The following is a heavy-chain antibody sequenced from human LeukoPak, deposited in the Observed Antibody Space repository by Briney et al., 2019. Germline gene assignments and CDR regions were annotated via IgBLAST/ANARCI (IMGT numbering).Heavy chain of an antibody. J-gene: IGHJ6*03. CDR3: ARDVYSSGWYGYYYYYYYMDV. CDR2: IYYSGST. CDR1: GGSISSYY. V-gene: IGHV4-59*01. D-gene: IGHD6-19*01. Sequence: SETLSLTCTVSGGSISSYYWSWIRQPLGRGLEWIGYIYYSGSTNYNPSLKSRVTISVDTSKNQFSLKLSSVTAADTAVYYCARDVYSSGWYGYYYYYYYMDVWGKGTTVTVSS.